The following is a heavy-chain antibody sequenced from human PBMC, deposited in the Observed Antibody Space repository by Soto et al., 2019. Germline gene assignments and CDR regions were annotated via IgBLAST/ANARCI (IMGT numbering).Heavy chain of an antibody. J-gene: IGHJ4*02. Sequence: GGSLRLSCAASGFTFSSYSMNWVRQAPGKGLEWVSSISSSSSYIYYADSVKGRFTISRDNAKNSPYLQMNSLRAEDTAVYYCARDNGGYDFDYWGQGTLVTVSS. CDR3: ARDNGGYDFDY. D-gene: IGHD5-12*01. CDR2: ISSSSSYI. V-gene: IGHV3-21*01. CDR1: GFTFSSYS.